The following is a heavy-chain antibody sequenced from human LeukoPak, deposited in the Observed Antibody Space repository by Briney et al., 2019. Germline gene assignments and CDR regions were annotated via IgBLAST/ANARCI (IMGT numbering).Heavy chain of an antibody. CDR1: GFTFSSYS. CDR3: ARDNGEANFDY. D-gene: IGHD3-10*01. Sequence: GGSLRLSCAASGFTFSSYSMNWVRQAPGKGLEWVSYISSSSGTIYYADSVKGRFTISRDNAKNSLYLQMNSLRAEDTAVYYCARDNGEANFDYWGQGTLVTVSS. V-gene: IGHV3-48*01. J-gene: IGHJ4*02. CDR2: ISSSSGTI.